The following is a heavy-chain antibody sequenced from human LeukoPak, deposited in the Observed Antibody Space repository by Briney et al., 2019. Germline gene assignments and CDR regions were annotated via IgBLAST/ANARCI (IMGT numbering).Heavy chain of an antibody. Sequence: PSETLSLTCTVSGGSISSSSYYWGWIRQPPGKGLEWIGSIYYSGSTYYNPSLKSRVTISVDTSKNQFSLKLSSVTAADTAVYYCARGEGGYDSPFDYWGQGTLVTVSS. V-gene: IGHV4-39*07. CDR3: ARGEGGYDSPFDY. J-gene: IGHJ4*02. CDR2: IYYSGST. CDR1: GGSISSSSYY. D-gene: IGHD5-12*01.